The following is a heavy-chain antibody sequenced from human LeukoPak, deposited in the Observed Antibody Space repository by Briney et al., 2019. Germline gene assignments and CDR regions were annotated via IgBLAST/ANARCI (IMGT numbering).Heavy chain of an antibody. CDR2: IYHSGST. CDR1: GGSISSGGYS. D-gene: IGHD4-17*01. J-gene: IGHJ4*02. V-gene: IGHV4-30-2*01. CDR3: ARLRKGDDYGDYRLGY. Sequence: SQTLSLTCAVSGGSISSGGYSWSWIRQPPGKGLEWIGYIYHSGSTYYNPSLKSRVTISVDRSKNQFSLKLSSVTAADTAVYYCARLRKGDDYGDYRLGYWGQGTLVTVSS.